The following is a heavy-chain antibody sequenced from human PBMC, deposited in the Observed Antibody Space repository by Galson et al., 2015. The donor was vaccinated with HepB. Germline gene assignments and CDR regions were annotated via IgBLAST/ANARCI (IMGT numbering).Heavy chain of an antibody. CDR3: AKAASTTSSARLGYFDD. CDR1: GFTFRNYA. Sequence: SLRLSCAASGFTFRNYAMNWVRQAPGKGLEWVSAISGSGGSTYYTDSVQGRFTISRDNSRKTLFLQMSSLRAEDTAVYYCAKAASTTSSARLGYFDDWGQGTLVTVSS. J-gene: IGHJ4*02. D-gene: IGHD5/OR15-5a*01. CDR2: ISGSGGST. V-gene: IGHV3-23*01.